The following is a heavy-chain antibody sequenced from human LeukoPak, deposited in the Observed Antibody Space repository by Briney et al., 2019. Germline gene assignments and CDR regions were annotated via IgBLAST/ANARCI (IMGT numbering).Heavy chain of an antibody. D-gene: IGHD6-13*01. CDR3: ARPTKEGSSWYWWFDP. Sequence: GGSLRLSCAASGFTFSSYWMHWVRQAPGKGLVWVSRVNNDGSSTSYADSVKGRFTISRDNAKNTLYLQMNSLRAEDTAVYYCARPTKEGSSWYWWFDPWGQGTLVTVSS. V-gene: IGHV3-74*01. CDR1: GFTFSSYW. CDR2: VNNDGSST. J-gene: IGHJ5*02.